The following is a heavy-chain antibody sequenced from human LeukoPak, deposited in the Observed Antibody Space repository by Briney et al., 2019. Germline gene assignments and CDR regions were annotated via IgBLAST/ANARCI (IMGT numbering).Heavy chain of an antibody. D-gene: IGHD3-9*01. Sequence: PSETLSLTCTIYGGSFSGYSWTWIRQPPGEGLEWIGEIKHSGGTNYNPSLKSRVTISVDTSKNQFSLKLSSVTAADTAVYYCARGELRYFDWLPWGQGTLVTASS. V-gene: IGHV4-34*01. CDR2: IKHSGGT. CDR1: GGSFSGYS. J-gene: IGHJ4*02. CDR3: ARGELRYFDWLP.